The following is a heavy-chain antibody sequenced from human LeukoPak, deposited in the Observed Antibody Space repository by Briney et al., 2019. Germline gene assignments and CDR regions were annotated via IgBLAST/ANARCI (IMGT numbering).Heavy chain of an antibody. V-gene: IGHV4-34*01. CDR3: ARTAYYPNDY. D-gene: IGHD2-21*01. J-gene: IGHJ4*02. CDR1: GGSFSGYY. Sequence: KPPETLSLTCAVYGGSFSGYYWSWIRQPPGKGLEWIGEINHSGSTNYNPSLKSRVTISVDTSKNQFSLKLSSVTAADTAVYYCARTAYYPNDYWGQGTLVTVSS. CDR2: INHSGST.